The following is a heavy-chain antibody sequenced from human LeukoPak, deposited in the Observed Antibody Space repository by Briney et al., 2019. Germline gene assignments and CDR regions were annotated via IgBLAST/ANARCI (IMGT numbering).Heavy chain of an antibody. V-gene: IGHV4-39*01. D-gene: IGHD1-14*01. J-gene: IGHJ4*02. CDR1: GGSISSTAYY. Sequence: PSETLSLTCTVSGGSISSTAYYWVWIRQPPGKGLEWIGTIFYSGTTYYNSSLKSRLTISVDTSKNQFSLRLNSVTAADTAIYYCARRLGTYNPYFDSWGQGTLVTVSS. CDR3: ARRLGTYNPYFDS. CDR2: IFYSGTT.